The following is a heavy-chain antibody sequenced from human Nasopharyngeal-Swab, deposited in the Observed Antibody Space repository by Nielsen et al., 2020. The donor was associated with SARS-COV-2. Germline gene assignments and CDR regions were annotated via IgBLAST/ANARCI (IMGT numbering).Heavy chain of an antibody. CDR3: AKARQAYYYGSGSYHDY. D-gene: IGHD3-10*01. CDR1: GFTFSSYA. CDR2: LSGSGGST. J-gene: IGHJ4*02. Sequence: GESLKISCAASGFTFSSYAMSWVRQAPGKGPEWVSALSGSGGSTYYADSVKGRFTISRDNSKNTLYLQMNSLRAEDTAVYYCAKARQAYYYGSGSYHDYWGQGTLVTVSS. V-gene: IGHV3-23*01.